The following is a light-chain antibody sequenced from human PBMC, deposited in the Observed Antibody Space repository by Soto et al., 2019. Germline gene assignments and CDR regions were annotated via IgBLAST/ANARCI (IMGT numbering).Light chain of an antibody. J-gene: IGKJ5*01. V-gene: IGKV3-20*01. Sequence: EIVLTQSPGTLSLSPGYRATLSCRASQSVSSYLAWYQQKPGQAPRLLIYDASSRATGIPDRFSGSGSGTDFTLTISRLEPEDFAVYFCQQYGTSRVTFGQGTRLEIK. CDR1: QSVSSY. CDR3: QQYGTSRVT. CDR2: DAS.